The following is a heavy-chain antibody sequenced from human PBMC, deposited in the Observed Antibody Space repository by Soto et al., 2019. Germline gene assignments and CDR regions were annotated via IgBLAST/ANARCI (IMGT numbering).Heavy chain of an antibody. D-gene: IGHD1-7*01. Sequence: PGGSLRLSCAASGFTFSSYAMSWVRQAPGKGLEWVSAISGSGGSTYYADSVKGRFTISRDNSKNTLCLQMNSLRAEDTAVYYCAKDQNRYWNYDWFDPWGQGTLVTVSS. V-gene: IGHV3-23*01. CDR3: AKDQNRYWNYDWFDP. CDR2: ISGSGGST. J-gene: IGHJ5*02. CDR1: GFTFSSYA.